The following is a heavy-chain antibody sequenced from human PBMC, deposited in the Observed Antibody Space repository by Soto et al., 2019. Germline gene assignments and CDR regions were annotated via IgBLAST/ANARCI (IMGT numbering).Heavy chain of an antibody. D-gene: IGHD3-3*01. V-gene: IGHV1-3*01. CDR1: GYTFTSYA. Sequence: ASVKVSCKASGYTFTSYAMHWVRQAPGQRLEWMGWINAGNGNTNYAQKFQGRVTITADESTSTAYMELSSLRSEDTAVYYCARDLIEYYDFWSGQTPVYYYYGMDVWGQGTTVTVSS. J-gene: IGHJ6*02. CDR2: INAGNGNT. CDR3: ARDLIEYYDFWSGQTPVYYYYGMDV.